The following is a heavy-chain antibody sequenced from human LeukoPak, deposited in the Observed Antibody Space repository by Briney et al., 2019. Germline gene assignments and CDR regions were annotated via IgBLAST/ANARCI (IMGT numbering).Heavy chain of an antibody. D-gene: IGHD2-15*01. CDR2: TYYSGST. CDR3: ARGGYCSGGSCYVLRYCYYYGMDV. V-gene: IGHV4-39*01. J-gene: IGHJ6*02. Sequence: SETLSLTRTVSGGSISSSSYYWGWIRQPPGKGLEWIGSTYYSGSTYYNPSLKSRVTISVDTSKNQFSLKLSSVTAADTAVYYCARGGYCSGGSCYVLRYCYYYGMDVWGQGTPVTVSS. CDR1: GGSISSSSYY.